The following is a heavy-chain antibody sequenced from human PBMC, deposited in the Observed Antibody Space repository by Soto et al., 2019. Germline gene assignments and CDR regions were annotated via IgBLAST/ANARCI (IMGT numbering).Heavy chain of an antibody. V-gene: IGHV1-18*01. D-gene: IGHD6-19*01. CDR3: ARRQWLVGGYYYGMDV. CDR2: TSAYNGNT. CDR1: GYTFTSYG. Sequence: QVQLVQSGAEVKKPGASVKVSCKASGYTFTSYGISWVRQAPGQGLEWRGWTSAYNGNTNYAQKLQGRVTMTTDTSTSTAYMELRSLISDDTAVYYCARRQWLVGGYYYGMDVWGQGTTVTVSS. J-gene: IGHJ6*02.